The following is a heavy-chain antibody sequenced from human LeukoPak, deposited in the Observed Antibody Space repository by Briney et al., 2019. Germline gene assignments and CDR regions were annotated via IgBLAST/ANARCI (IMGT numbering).Heavy chain of an antibody. Sequence: GGSLRLSCAASGFTFSSYWMSWVRQAPGKGLEWVANIKQDGSEKYYVDSVKGRFTISRDNAKNSLYLQMNSLRAEDTAVYYCARDRIQLWSTKVLDAFDIWGQGTMVTVSS. J-gene: IGHJ3*02. CDR1: GFTFSSYW. CDR3: ARDRIQLWSTKVLDAFDI. CDR2: IKQDGSEK. D-gene: IGHD5-18*01. V-gene: IGHV3-7*01.